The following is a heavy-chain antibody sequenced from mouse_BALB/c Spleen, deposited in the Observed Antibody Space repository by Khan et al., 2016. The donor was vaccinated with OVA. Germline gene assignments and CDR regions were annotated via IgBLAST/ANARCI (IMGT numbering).Heavy chain of an antibody. Sequence: VQLKQSGPELVEPGASVKMSCKASGYTFTNYVIHWVKQKPGQGLEWIGYINPDNAGTRYTAKFKGKAILTSDISSTSAYLELLSLTSEDTAVFHCAREASSWDFSFPDWGQGTLVTVSA. J-gene: IGHJ3*01. CDR2: INPDNAGT. CDR3: AREASSWDFSFPD. CDR1: GYTFTNYV. D-gene: IGHD4-1*01. V-gene: IGHV1S136*01.